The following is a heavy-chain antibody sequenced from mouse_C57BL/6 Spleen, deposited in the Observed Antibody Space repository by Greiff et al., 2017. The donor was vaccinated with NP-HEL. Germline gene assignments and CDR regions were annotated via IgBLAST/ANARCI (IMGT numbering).Heavy chain of an antibody. CDR2: ISSGGSYT. CDR1: GFTFSSYG. J-gene: IGHJ2*01. CDR3: ARQTGRGYYFDY. V-gene: IGHV5-6*02. Sequence: EVKLVESGGDLVKPGGSLKLSCAASGFTFSSYGMSWVRQTPDKRLEWVATISSGGSYTYYPDSVKGRFTISRDNAKNTLYLQMSSLKSEDTAMYYCARQTGRGYYFDYWGQGTTLTASS. D-gene: IGHD4-1*01.